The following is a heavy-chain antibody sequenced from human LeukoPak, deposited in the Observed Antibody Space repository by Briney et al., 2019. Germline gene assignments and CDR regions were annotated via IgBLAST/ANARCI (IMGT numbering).Heavy chain of an antibody. D-gene: IGHD3-22*01. CDR2: IYPGDSDT. J-gene: IGHJ4*02. V-gene: IGHV5-51*01. CDR1: GYSFTSYW. Sequence: GGSLQISCKGSGYSFTSYWIGWVRQVPGKGLEGMGIIYPGDSDTRYSPSFQGQVTISADKSISTAYLQWSSLKASDTAMYYCARRRYFDSSGYQHFDYWGQGTLVTVSS. CDR3: ARRRYFDSSGYQHFDY.